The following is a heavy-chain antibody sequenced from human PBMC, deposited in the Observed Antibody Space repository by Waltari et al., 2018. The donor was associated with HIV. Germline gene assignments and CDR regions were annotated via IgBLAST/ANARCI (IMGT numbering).Heavy chain of an antibody. D-gene: IGHD2-8*01. CDR1: GFTFGSHW. CDR3: VKDVTVKLYGVYYSGLDV. V-gene: IGHV3-74*03. J-gene: IGHJ6*02. Sequence: LVASGGSPVQSGESLRLSCRDTGFTFGSHWMPWVSQSPGKGLVWVSRIDGDGGVTKYADAVKGRFTISRDNAKNTLFLDMKNLRVEDSGIYHCVKDVTVKLYGVYYSGLDVWGLGTTVTV. CDR2: IDGDGGVT.